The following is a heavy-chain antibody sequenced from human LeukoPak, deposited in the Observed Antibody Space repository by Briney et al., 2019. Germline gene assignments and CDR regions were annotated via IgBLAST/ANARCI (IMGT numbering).Heavy chain of an antibody. CDR3: ATDSGSYPGAFDI. D-gene: IGHD1-26*01. CDR1: GYTLTELS. Sequence: ASVTVSCKVSGYTLTELSMHWVRQAPGKGLEWMGGFDPEDGETIYAQKFQGRVTMTEDTSTDTAYMELSSLRSEDTAVYYCATDSGSYPGAFDIWGQGTMVTVSS. J-gene: IGHJ3*02. CDR2: FDPEDGET. V-gene: IGHV1-24*01.